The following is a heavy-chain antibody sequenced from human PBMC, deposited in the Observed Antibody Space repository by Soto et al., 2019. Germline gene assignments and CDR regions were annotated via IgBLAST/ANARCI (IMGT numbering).Heavy chain of an antibody. CDR1: GDSISSYY. V-gene: IGHV4-59*01. CDR3: ARGDYGDIDY. J-gene: IGHJ4*02. CDR2: VHYSGRT. D-gene: IGHD4-17*01. Sequence: QVQLQESGPGLVKPSETLSLTCTVSGDSISSYYWNWIRQPPGKGLEWIAYVHYSGRTNYNPSLKSRITISLDTSNNQFSLKLSAVTAADTAVYYCARGDYGDIDYWGQGTLVTVSS.